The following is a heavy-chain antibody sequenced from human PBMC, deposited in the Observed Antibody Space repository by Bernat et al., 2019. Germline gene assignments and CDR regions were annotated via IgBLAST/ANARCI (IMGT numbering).Heavy chain of an antibody. D-gene: IGHD2-2*02. CDR2: ISSSSSYI. Sequence: EVQLVESGGGLVKPGGSLRLSCAASGFTFSSYSMNWVRQAPGKGREWVASISSSSSYIYYADSVKGRFTISRDNAKNSLYLQMNSLRAEDTAVYYCARDLNPYTAANYYYYYGMDVWGQGTTVTVSS. J-gene: IGHJ6*02. CDR1: GFTFSSYS. V-gene: IGHV3-21*01. CDR3: ARDLNPYTAANYYYYYGMDV.